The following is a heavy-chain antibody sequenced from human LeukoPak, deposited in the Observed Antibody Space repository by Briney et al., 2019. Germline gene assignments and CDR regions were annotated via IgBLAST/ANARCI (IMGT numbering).Heavy chain of an antibody. Sequence: GGSLRLSCAASGFSFSSYWMYWVRQGPGKGLVWVSRINTDGSTTHYADSVKGRFTISRDSAKNTLYMQMSSLRAEDTAVYYCARDVGSSSVMNLWGEGTTVTVSS. CDR1: GFSFSSYW. V-gene: IGHV3-74*01. D-gene: IGHD6-6*01. CDR2: INTDGSTT. J-gene: IGHJ6*03. CDR3: ARDVGSSSVMNL.